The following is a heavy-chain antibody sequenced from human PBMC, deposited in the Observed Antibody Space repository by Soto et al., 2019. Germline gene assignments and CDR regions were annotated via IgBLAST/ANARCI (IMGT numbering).Heavy chain of an antibody. Sequence: QVQLQESGPGLVKPSETLSLTCTVTGGSVSSGSYQWSWIRQPPGQGLEVIGYIYYTGSTNYNPSRKSPTTISVDTSKNQFSLKLSYVTAADTAVYYCARDWRYCTSTSCSNYWGQGTLVTVS. D-gene: IGHD2-2*01. CDR2: IYYTGST. V-gene: IGHV4-61*01. CDR1: GGSVSSGSYQ. J-gene: IGHJ4*02. CDR3: ARDWRYCTSTSCSNY.